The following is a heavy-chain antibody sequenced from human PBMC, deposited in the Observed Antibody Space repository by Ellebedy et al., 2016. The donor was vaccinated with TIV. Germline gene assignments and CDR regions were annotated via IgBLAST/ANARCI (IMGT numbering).Heavy chain of an antibody. J-gene: IGHJ4*02. CDR2: INPVSGGI. D-gene: IGHD6-6*01. Sequence: ASVEVSCXASGYSFTESYINWLRQAPGQGLEWMGWINPVSGGINYAQKFRGRVTITRDTSSSTAYMELSSLTSDDTAVYFCARGTKSSASYWGQGTRVTVS. CDR3: ARGTKSSASY. V-gene: IGHV1-2*02. CDR1: GYSFTESY.